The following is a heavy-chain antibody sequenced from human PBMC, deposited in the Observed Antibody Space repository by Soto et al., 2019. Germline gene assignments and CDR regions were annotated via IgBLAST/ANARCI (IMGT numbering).Heavy chain of an antibody. CDR1: GGSISSGDYY. CDR2: IYYSGST. CDR3: ARDSGGSSWSFDY. V-gene: IGHV4-30-4*01. Sequence: PSETLSLTCTVSGGSISSGDYYWSWIRQPPGKGLEWIGYIYYSGSTYYNPSLKSRVTISVDTAKNQFSLKLSSVTAADTAVYYFARDSGGSSWSFDYWGQGTLVTVSS. D-gene: IGHD6-13*01. J-gene: IGHJ4*02.